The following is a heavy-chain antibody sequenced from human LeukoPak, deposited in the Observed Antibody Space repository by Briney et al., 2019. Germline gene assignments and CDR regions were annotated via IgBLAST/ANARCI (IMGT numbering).Heavy chain of an antibody. CDR2: IYTSGST. Sequence: PSQTLSLTCTVSGGSISSGSYYWGWIRQPAGKGLEWIVRIYTSGSTNYNPSLKSRVTISVDTSKNQFSLKLSSVTAADTAVYYCARAKYSSGWYNWFDPWGQGTLVTVSS. V-gene: IGHV4-61*02. CDR1: GGSISSGSYY. J-gene: IGHJ5*02. D-gene: IGHD6-19*01. CDR3: ARAKYSSGWYNWFDP.